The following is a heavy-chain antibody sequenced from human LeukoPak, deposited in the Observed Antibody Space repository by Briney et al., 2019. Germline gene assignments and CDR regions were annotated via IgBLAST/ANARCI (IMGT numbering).Heavy chain of an antibody. Sequence: ASVTVSFKASGYTFTSYDINWVRQAPGQGLEWMGWMNPNSGNTGYAQKFQGRVTMTRNTSISTAYMELSSLRSEDTAVYYCARGWSGYDWRGGAQTFDYWGQGTLVTVSS. CDR2: MNPNSGNT. CDR1: GYTFTSYD. V-gene: IGHV1-8*01. CDR3: ARGWSGYDWRGGAQTFDY. D-gene: IGHD5-12*01. J-gene: IGHJ4*02.